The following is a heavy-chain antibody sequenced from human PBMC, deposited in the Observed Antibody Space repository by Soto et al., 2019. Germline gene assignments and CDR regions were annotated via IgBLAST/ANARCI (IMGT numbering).Heavy chain of an antibody. CDR1: GGSISSYY. CDR2: IYYSGST. J-gene: IGHJ4*02. D-gene: IGHD5-12*01. V-gene: IGHV4-59*01. CDR3: AREVLRDGYNYVNYFDY. Sequence: SETLTLTCTVSGGSISSYYWSWIRQPPGKGLEWIGYIYYSGSTNYNPSLKSRVTISVDTSKNQISLKLSSVTAADTAVYYCAREVLRDGYNYVNYFDYWGQGTLVTVSS.